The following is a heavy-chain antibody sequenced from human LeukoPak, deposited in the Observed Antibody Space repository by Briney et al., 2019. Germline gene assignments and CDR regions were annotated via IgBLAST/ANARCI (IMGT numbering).Heavy chain of an antibody. Sequence: SVKVSCKASGYTFTSYAISWVRQAPGQGLEWMGGIIPIFGTANYAQKFQGRVTITADESTSTAYMELSSLRSEDTAVYYCASLGYCSGGSCYRYNWFDPWGQGTLVTVSS. D-gene: IGHD2-15*01. J-gene: IGHJ5*02. CDR3: ASLGYCSGGSCYRYNWFDP. CDR2: IIPIFGTA. CDR1: GYTFTSYA. V-gene: IGHV1-69*13.